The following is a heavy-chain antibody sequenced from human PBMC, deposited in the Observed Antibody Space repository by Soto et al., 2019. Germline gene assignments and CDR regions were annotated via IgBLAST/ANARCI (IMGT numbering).Heavy chain of an antibody. J-gene: IGHJ5*01. CDR1: GFTFSSYG. D-gene: IGHD7-27*01. CDR2: ISYDGSNK. V-gene: IGHV3-30*18. CDR3: AKGVGLTGPNWCDP. Sequence: PGGSLRLSCAASGFTFSSYGMHWVRQAPGKGLEWVAVISYDGSNKYYADSVKGRFTISRDNSKNTLYLQMNSLRAEDTAVYYCAKGVGLTGPNWCDPWGQGTLVTGSS.